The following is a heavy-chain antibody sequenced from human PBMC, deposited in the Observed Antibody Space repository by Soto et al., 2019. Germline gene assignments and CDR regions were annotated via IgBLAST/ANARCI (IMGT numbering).Heavy chain of an antibody. CDR3: ARVRVVAATPFDP. V-gene: IGHV4-31*03. D-gene: IGHD2-15*01. CDR2: IYYSGST. Sequence: TSETLSLTCTVSGGSISSGGYYWSWIRQHPGKGLEWIGYIYYSGSTYYNPSLKSRVTISVDTSKNQFSLKLSSVTAADTAVYYCARVRVVAATPFDPWGQGTLVTVSS. CDR1: GGSISSGGYY. J-gene: IGHJ5*02.